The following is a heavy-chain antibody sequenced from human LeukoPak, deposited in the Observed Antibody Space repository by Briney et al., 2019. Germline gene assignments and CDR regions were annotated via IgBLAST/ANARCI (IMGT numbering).Heavy chain of an antibody. Sequence: RTSETLSPTCTVSDSSISSSYSSWIRQPPGKGLEWIAYINYIGSTNYNPSLKSRVTISVDTSTNPFSLKLTSMTAADTAVYHCARGIYDSSGYYYYPEYFQHWGQGTLVTVSS. CDR2: INYIGST. CDR3: ARGIYDSSGYYYYPEYFQH. V-gene: IGHV4-59*01. CDR1: DSSISSSY. D-gene: IGHD3-22*01. J-gene: IGHJ1*01.